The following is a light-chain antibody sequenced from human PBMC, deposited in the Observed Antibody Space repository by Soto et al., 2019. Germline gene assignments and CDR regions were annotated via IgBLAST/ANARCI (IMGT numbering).Light chain of an antibody. Sequence: EIVLTQSPGTLSLSPGERATLSCRASQSVSSSYLAWYQQKPGQAPRLLIYGASSRATGIPDRFSGSGSGTDFTLTIRSLEPEDFAVYYCQQYGSSPWTFGQGTKVEIK. V-gene: IGKV3-20*01. CDR2: GAS. J-gene: IGKJ1*01. CDR3: QQYGSSPWT. CDR1: QSVSSSY.